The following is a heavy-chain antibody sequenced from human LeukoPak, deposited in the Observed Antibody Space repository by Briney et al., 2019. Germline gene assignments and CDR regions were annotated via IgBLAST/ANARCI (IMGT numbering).Heavy chain of an antibody. CDR2: INPNSGGT. J-gene: IGHJ4*02. Sequence: ASVKVSCKASGYTFTGYYMHWVRQAPGQGLEWMGWINPNSGGTNYAQKFQGRVTMTRDTSISTAYMELSRLRSDDTAVYYCARVVSVWFGELKALDYWGQGTLVTVSS. CDR1: GYTFTGYY. V-gene: IGHV1-2*02. D-gene: IGHD3-10*01. CDR3: ARVVSVWFGELKALDY.